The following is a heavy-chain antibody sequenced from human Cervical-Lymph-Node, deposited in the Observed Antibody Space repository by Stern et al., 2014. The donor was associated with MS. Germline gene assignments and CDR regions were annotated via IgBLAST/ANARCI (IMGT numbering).Heavy chain of an antibody. V-gene: IGHV3-21*01. D-gene: IGHD6-13*01. CDR3: ARGGEGSSWPDY. CDR1: GFTFSGYS. Sequence: EVQLVESGGGLVKPGGSLRLSCAASGFTFSGYSMNWVRQAPGKGLEWVSSISSSSSYTYYADSVKGRFTISRDNAKNSLYLRMNSLRVEDTAMYYCARGGEGSSWPDYWGQGTLVSVSS. CDR2: ISSSSSYT. J-gene: IGHJ4*02.